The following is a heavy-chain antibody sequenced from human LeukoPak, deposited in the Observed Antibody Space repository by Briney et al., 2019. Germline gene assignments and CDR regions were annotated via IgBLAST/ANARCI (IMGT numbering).Heavy chain of an antibody. Sequence: ASVKVSCKAFGYTFTSYWMHWVRQAPGQGPEWMGVISPSGGSTIYAQKFKGRVTLTRDMSTSTDYLEMSSLRSEDTAVYYCARDNSVRDEAWWFNPWGQGTLVTVSS. CDR1: GYTFTSYW. V-gene: IGHV1-46*01. CDR2: ISPSGGST. D-gene: IGHD5-24*01. CDR3: ARDNSVRDEAWWFNP. J-gene: IGHJ5*02.